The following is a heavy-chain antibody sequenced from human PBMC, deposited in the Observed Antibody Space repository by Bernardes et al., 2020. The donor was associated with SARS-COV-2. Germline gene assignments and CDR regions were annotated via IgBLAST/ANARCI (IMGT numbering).Heavy chain of an antibody. CDR3: AKDTGYDSGVNWFDP. CDR2: IRVSGGRT. V-gene: IGHV3-23*01. J-gene: IGHJ5*02. CDR1: GFTFSGYG. D-gene: IGHD3-3*01. Sequence: GGSLRLSCAASGFTFSGYGMAWARQARGWGLEWVAAIRVSGGRTFYADSVKGRFTITRDNSKNAVSLLMNSLRAEDAAIYYCAKDTGYDSGVNWFDPWGQGTLVTVSS.